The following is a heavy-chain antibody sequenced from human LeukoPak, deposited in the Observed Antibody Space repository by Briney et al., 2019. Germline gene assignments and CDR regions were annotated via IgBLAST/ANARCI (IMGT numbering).Heavy chain of an antibody. CDR1: GYTFSDFY. CDR3: ARVRLADERAWAY. Sequence: ASVKVSCKASGYTFSDFYIRWVRQAPGQGLEYVGWITPKSGDTYSPQRFQGRVTMTRDASISTAYMELSSLRSDDTAVYFCARVRLADERAWAYWGQGTLVTVSS. D-gene: IGHD3-3*02. J-gene: IGHJ4*02. V-gene: IGHV1-2*02. CDR2: ITPKSGDT.